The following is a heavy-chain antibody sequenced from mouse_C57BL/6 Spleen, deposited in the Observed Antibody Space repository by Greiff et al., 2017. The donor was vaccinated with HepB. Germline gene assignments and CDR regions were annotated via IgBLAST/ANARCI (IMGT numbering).Heavy chain of an antibody. Sequence: VQPQQSGAELVRPGASVKLSCTASGFNIKDDYMHWVKQRPEQGLEWIGWIDPENGDTEYASKFQGKATITADTSSNTAYLQLSSLTSEDTAVYYCTLLSLDYWGQGTTLTVSS. CDR2: IDPENGDT. V-gene: IGHV14-4*01. J-gene: IGHJ2*01. CDR1: GFNIKDDY. CDR3: TLLSLDY. D-gene: IGHD1-1*01.